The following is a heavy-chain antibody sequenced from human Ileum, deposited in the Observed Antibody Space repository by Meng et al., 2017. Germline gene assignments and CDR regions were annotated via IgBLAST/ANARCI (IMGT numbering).Heavy chain of an antibody. Sequence: QGPVRESGPRPGKPSGNPSLTCAGSGTWWSWVRQPPGKGLEWIGEIFQSGRTNYNPSLKSRVTISIDKSKSQISLQLSAVTAADTAVYSCATSNDRDVYYLGYWGQGTLVTVSS. CDR1: GTW. V-gene: IGHV4-4*02. J-gene: IGHJ4*02. D-gene: IGHD3-22*01. CDR3: ATSNDRDVYYLGY. CDR2: IFQSGRT.